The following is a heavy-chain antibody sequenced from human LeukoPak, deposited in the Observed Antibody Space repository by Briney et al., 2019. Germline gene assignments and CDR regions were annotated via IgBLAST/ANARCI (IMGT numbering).Heavy chain of an antibody. CDR3: ARYDFWSGYCLDY. CDR2: INHSGST. Sequence: SETLSLTCAVYGGSFNGYYWSWIRQPPGKGLEWIGEINHSGSTNYNPSLKSRVTISVDTSKNQFSLKLSSVTAADTAVYYCARYDFWSGYCLDYWGQGTLVTVSS. CDR1: GGSFNGYY. D-gene: IGHD3-3*01. V-gene: IGHV4-34*01. J-gene: IGHJ4*02.